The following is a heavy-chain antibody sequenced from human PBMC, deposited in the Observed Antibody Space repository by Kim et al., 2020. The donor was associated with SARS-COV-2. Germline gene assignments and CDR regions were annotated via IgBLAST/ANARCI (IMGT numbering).Heavy chain of an antibody. Sequence: SETLSLTCTVSGGSISSGSYYWSWIRQPAGKGLEWIGRIYTSGSTNYNPSLKSRVTISVDTSKNQFSLKLSSVTAADTAVYYCARESGYDYQGVDYWGQGTLVTVSS. V-gene: IGHV4-61*02. J-gene: IGHJ4*02. D-gene: IGHD5-12*01. CDR3: ARESGYDYQGVDY. CDR1: GGSISSGSYY. CDR2: IYTSGST.